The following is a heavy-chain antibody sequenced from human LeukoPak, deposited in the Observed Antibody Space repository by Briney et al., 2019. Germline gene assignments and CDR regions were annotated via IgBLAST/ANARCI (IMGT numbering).Heavy chain of an antibody. J-gene: IGHJ4*02. CDR2: ISGSDGRT. D-gene: IGHD3-10*01. CDR1: GFTFSSFA. V-gene: IGHV3-23*01. CDR3: AKSSGTDY. Sequence: GGSLRLSCAASGFTFSSFAMTWVRQAPGKGLEWVSAISGSDGRTFYADSVKGRFTISRDNSKNTLSLQMNSLRAEDTAVYYCAKSSGTDYWGQGTLVTVSS.